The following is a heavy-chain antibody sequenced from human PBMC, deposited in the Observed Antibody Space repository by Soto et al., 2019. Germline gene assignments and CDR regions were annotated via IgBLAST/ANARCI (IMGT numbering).Heavy chain of an antibody. CDR2: INPSGGST. D-gene: IGHD2-15*01. Sequence: QVQLVQSGAEVKKPGASVKVSCKASGYTFTSYYMHWVRQAPGQGLEWMGIINPSGGSTSYAQKFQGRVTMTRDTSTSTVYMELSSLRPEDTAVYYCARDLGYCSGGSCSPYYYYYGMDVWGQGTTVTVSS. CDR3: ARDLGYCSGGSCSPYYYYYGMDV. J-gene: IGHJ6*02. V-gene: IGHV1-46*01. CDR1: GYTFTSYY.